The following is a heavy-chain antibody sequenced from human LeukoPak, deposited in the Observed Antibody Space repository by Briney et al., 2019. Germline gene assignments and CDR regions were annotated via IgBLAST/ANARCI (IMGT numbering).Heavy chain of an antibody. Sequence: PSETLSLTCTVSGDSISSYYWSWIRQPPGKGLEWIGYIYYSGNTNYNPSLKSRVTISVDTSKNQFSLKLSSVTAADTAVYYCARQQWGIYYMDVWGKGTTVTISS. CDR2: IYYSGNT. V-gene: IGHV4-59*08. CDR1: GDSISSYY. J-gene: IGHJ6*03. CDR3: ARQQWGIYYMDV. D-gene: IGHD3-16*01.